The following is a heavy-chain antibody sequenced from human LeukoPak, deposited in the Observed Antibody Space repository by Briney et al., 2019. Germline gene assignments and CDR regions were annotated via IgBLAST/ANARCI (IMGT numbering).Heavy chain of an antibody. CDR3: ARSDSSGYEDY. J-gene: IGHJ4*02. D-gene: IGHD3-22*01. V-gene: IGHV4-39*07. Sequence: SETLSLTCTVSGGSISSSSYYWGWIRQPPGKGLEWIGSIYYSGSTYYNPSLKSRVTISVDTSKNQFSLKLSSVTAADMAVYYCARSDSSGYEDYWGQGTLVTVSS. CDR1: GGSISSSSYY. CDR2: IYYSGST.